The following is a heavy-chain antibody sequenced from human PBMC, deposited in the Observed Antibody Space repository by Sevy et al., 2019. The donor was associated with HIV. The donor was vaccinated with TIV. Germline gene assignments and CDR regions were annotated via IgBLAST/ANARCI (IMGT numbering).Heavy chain of an antibody. CDR2: FDPEDGET. Sequence: ASVKVSCKVSGHTLNTLSMHWVRQAPGKGLEWMGSFDPEDGETIYAQKFQGRLTMTEDTATDTAYMDLSSLRSEDTAVYYCATTKDYYESSGSPFDHWGQGTLVTVS. CDR1: GHTLNTLS. CDR3: ATTKDYYESSGSPFDH. J-gene: IGHJ4*02. V-gene: IGHV1-24*01. D-gene: IGHD3-22*01.